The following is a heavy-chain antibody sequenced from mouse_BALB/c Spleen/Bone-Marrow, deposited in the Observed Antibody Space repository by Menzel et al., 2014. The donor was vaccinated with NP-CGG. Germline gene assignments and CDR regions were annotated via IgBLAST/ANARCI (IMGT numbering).Heavy chain of an antibody. CDR3: ARELGHYAMDY. CDR2: IWGDGST. CDR1: GFSLTGYG. Sequence: VKVEESGPGLVAPSQSLSITCTVSGFSLTGYGVNWVRQPPGKGLEWLGMIWGDGSTDYNSALKSRLSISKDNSKSQVFLKMNSLQTDDTARYYCARELGHYAMDYWGQGTSVTASS. J-gene: IGHJ4*01. D-gene: IGHD4-1*01. V-gene: IGHV2-6-7*01.